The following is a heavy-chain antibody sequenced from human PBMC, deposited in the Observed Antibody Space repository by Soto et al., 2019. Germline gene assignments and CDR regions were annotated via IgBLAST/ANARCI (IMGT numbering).Heavy chain of an antibody. CDR2: INRGGST. J-gene: IGHJ3*02. V-gene: IGHV4-34*01. Sequence: QVQLQQWGAGLLKPSETLSLTCAVYGGSFSGYFWSWIRQPPGKGLEWIGEINRGGSTNYNPSLKSRVNISVDTSKKQFSLKLNSVTAADTAVYYCARFGSIWCQGTMVTVSS. D-gene: IGHD3-10*01. CDR1: GGSFSGYF. CDR3: ARFGSI.